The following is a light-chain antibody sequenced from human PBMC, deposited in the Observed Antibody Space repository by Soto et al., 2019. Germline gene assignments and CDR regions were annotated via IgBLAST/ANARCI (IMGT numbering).Light chain of an antibody. V-gene: IGKV3D-15*01. J-gene: IGKJ5*01. CDR1: QIVSSN. CDR3: QQYNNWPS. CDR2: GAS. Sequence: PGERATFSCMSSQIVSSNLGSYQQKHGQAPRLLISGASNRATGIPARFIGSGSGTEFTLTISSLQSEDFADYYCQQYNNWPSFGQGTRLEI.